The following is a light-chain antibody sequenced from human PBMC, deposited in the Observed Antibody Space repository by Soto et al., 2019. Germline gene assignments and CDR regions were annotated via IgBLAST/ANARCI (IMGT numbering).Light chain of an antibody. CDR1: SSDVGGYNY. CDR3: SSYTSSSTPVV. V-gene: IGLV2-14*01. J-gene: IGLJ2*01. Sequence: QSALTQPASVSGSPGQSITISCTGTSSDVGGYNYVSWYQQHPGKAPKLMIYKVSNRPSGVSNRFSGSKSGNTASLTISGLQAEDEADYYCSSYTSSSTPVVFGGGTKLTFL. CDR2: KVS.